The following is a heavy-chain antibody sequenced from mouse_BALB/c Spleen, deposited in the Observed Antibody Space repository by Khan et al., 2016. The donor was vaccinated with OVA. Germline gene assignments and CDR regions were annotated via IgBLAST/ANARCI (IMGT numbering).Heavy chain of an antibody. J-gene: IGHJ2*01. CDR1: GFNIKDYY. CDR2: IDPENGNS. V-gene: IGHV14-1*02. Sequence: VQLQQSGAELVRPGALVKLSCKGSGFNIKDYYMQWVKQRPEQGLEWIGWIDPENGNSIYDPKFQGKASITADTSSNTAYLQLSRLTSEDHAVYYCTRSILLYFDYCGQGTTLTVSS. CDR3: TRSILLYFDY. D-gene: IGHD2-3*01.